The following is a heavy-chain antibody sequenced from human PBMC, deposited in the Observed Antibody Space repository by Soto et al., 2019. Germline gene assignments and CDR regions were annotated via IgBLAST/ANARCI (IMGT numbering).Heavy chain of an antibody. J-gene: IGHJ6*02. CDR3: ARDEGITEGVHYYYYGMDV. D-gene: IGHD3-10*01. Sequence: GGSLRLSCAASGFTFSSYGMHWVRQAPGKGLEWVAVIWYDGSNKYYADSVKGRFTISRDNSKNTLYLQMNSLRAEDTAVYYCARDEGITEGVHYYYYGMDVWGQGTTVTVSS. CDR2: IWYDGSNK. V-gene: IGHV3-33*01. CDR1: GFTFSSYG.